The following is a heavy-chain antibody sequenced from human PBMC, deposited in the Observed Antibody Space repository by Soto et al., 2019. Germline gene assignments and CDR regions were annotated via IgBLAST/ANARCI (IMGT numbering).Heavy chain of an antibody. J-gene: IGHJ4*02. CDR3: ARVLGGYHILTGYFAY. D-gene: IGHD3-9*01. CDR1: GFTFSSYS. V-gene: IGHV3-21*01. CDR2: ISSSSSYI. Sequence: EVQLVESGGGLVKPGGSLRLSCAASGFTFSSYSMNWVRQAPGKGLEWVSSISSSSSYIYYADSVKGRFTISRDNANNSLYLQMNSLRAGDTAVYYCARVLGGYHILTGYFAYWGQGNLVTVSA.